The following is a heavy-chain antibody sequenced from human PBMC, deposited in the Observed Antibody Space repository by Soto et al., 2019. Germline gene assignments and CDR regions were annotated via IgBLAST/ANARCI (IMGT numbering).Heavy chain of an antibody. V-gene: IGHV1-69*01. CDR1: GGTFSTYA. D-gene: IGHD3-3*01. Sequence: QVQLVQSGAEVKKPGSSVTVSCKASGGTFSTYAVSWVRQAPGQGLEWMGGIIPFFDLANYAQNFQGRVTITADEPTGTAYMELSSLRSEDTAVYYWAREARNYEFWSGYYSPDVFDYWGQGTLVTVSS. CDR2: IIPFFDLA. CDR3: AREARNYEFWSGYYSPDVFDY. J-gene: IGHJ4*02.